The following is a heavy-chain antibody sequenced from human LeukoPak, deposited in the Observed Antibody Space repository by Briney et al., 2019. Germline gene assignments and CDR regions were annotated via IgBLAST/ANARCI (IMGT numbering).Heavy chain of an antibody. D-gene: IGHD6-13*01. CDR1: GGSISSYY. V-gene: IGHV4-59*01. Sequence: SETLSLTCTVSGGSISSYYWSWIRQPLGRGLEWIGYIYYSGSTNYNPSLKSRVTISVDTSKNQFSLKLSSVTAADTAVYYCARRIAGGPLDYWGQGALVTVSS. J-gene: IGHJ4*02. CDR2: IYYSGST. CDR3: ARRIAGGPLDY.